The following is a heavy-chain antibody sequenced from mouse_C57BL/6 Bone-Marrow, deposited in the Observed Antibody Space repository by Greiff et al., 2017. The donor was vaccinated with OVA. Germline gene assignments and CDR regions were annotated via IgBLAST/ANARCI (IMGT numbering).Heavy chain of an antibody. D-gene: IGHD1-1*01. CDR2: FYPGSGSI. Sequence: VKLQESGAELVKPGASVKLSCKASGYTFTEYTIHWVKQRSGQGLEWIGWFYPGSGSIKYNEKFKDKATLTADKSSSTVYMELSRLTSEDSAVYFCARKDPRSYYFDYWGQGTTLTVSS. J-gene: IGHJ2*01. V-gene: IGHV1-62-2*01. CDR1: GYTFTEYT. CDR3: ARKDPRSYYFDY.